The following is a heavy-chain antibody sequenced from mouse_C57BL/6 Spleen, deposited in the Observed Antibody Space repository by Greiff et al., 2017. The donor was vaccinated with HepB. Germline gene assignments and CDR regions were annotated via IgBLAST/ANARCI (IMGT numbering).Heavy chain of an antibody. D-gene: IGHD1-1*01. V-gene: IGHV1-26*01. J-gene: IGHJ4*01. CDR2: INPNNGGT. Sequence: EVQLQQSGPELVKPGASVKISCKASGYTFTDYYMNWVKQSHGKSLEWIGDINPNNGGTSYNQKFKGKATLTVDKSSSTAYMELRSLTSEDSAVYYCARGGITTVVEDYWGQGTSVTVSS. CDR3: ARGGITTVVEDY. CDR1: GYTFTDYY.